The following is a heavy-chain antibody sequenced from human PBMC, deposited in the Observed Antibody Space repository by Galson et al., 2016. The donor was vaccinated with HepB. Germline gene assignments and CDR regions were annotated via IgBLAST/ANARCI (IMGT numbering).Heavy chain of an antibody. V-gene: IGHV6-1*01. Sequence: CAISGDSVSNNHVAWNWIRQSPSRGLEWLGRTYRGSNQYAASMRGRIATNSDTSTNQFSLQLSSVTPEDTGLYYCARVAYSSFDIWGQGTMVTVSS. J-gene: IGHJ3*02. CDR1: GDSVSNNHVA. CDR2: TYRGSN. D-gene: IGHD2-15*01. CDR3: ARVAYSSFDI.